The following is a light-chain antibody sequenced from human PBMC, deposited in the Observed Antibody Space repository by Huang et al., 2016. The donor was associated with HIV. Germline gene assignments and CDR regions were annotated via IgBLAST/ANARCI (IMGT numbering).Light chain of an antibody. J-gene: IGKJ4*01. V-gene: IGKV3D-11*02. CDR3: RQRSNWLT. CDR1: QSVSSY. Sequence: PGERATLSCRASQSVSSYLAWYQQKPGQAPRLLIYDASTRATGIPARFSGSGPGTDFTLTISSLEPEDFAVYYCRQRSNWLTFGGGTKVEIK. CDR2: DAS.